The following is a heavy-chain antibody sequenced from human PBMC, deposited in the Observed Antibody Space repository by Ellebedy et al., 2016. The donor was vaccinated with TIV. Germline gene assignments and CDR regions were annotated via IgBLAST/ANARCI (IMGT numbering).Heavy chain of an antibody. V-gene: IGHV1-18*01. J-gene: IGHJ4*02. Sequence: AASVKVSCKASGYTFTSYGISWVRQAPGQGLEGMGWISAYNGNTKYSQKFQGRVTITRETSASTAYMELSSLRSEDTAVYYCARVKWELPFDYWGQGTLVTVSS. CDR1: GYTFTSYG. CDR2: ISAYNGNT. D-gene: IGHD1-26*01. CDR3: ARVKWELPFDY.